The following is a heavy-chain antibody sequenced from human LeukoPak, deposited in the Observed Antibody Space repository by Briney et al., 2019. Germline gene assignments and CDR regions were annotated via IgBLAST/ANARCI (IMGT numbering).Heavy chain of an antibody. Sequence: ASVKVSCKVSGYTLTELSMHWVRRAPGKGLEWMGGFDPEDGETIYAQKFQGRVTMTEDTSTDTAYMELSSLRSEDTAVYYCATSHSGSYSAFDYWGQGTLVTVSS. D-gene: IGHD1-26*01. CDR1: GYTLTELS. CDR2: FDPEDGET. J-gene: IGHJ4*02. V-gene: IGHV1-24*01. CDR3: ATSHSGSYSAFDY.